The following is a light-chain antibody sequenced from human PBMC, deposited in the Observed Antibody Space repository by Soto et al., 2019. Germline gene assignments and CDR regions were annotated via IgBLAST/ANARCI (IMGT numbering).Light chain of an antibody. CDR2: AAS. J-gene: IGKJ1*01. V-gene: IGKV1-8*01. Sequence: AIRMTRSPSSFSASTGDRVTITCRASQGISSYLAWYQQKPGKAPKLLIYAASTLQSVVPSRFSGSGSGTVFTLTISCLQSEDFATYYCQQYYSYPRTFGQGTKVDIK. CDR3: QQYYSYPRT. CDR1: QGISSY.